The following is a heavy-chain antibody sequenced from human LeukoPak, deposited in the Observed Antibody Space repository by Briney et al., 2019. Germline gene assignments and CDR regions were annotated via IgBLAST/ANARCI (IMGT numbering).Heavy chain of an antibody. J-gene: IGHJ3*02. D-gene: IGHD3-3*01. CDR1: GGSISSYY. Sequence: SQTLSLTCTVSGGSISSYYWSWIRQPPGKGLEWIGYIYYSGSTNYNPSLKSRVTISVDTSKNQFSLKLSSVTAADTAVYYCATYYDFWSGYSYDAFDIWGQGTMVTVSS. CDR3: ATYYDFWSGYSYDAFDI. V-gene: IGHV4-59*01. CDR2: IYYSGST.